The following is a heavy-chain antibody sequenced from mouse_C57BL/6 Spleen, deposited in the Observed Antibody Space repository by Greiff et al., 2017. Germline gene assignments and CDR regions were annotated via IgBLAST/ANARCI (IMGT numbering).Heavy chain of an antibody. CDR3: ARQDYSNPYYYAMDY. J-gene: IGHJ4*01. CDR1: GFTFSSYG. V-gene: IGHV5-6*02. CDR2: ISSGGSYT. D-gene: IGHD2-5*01. Sequence: EVKLEESGGDLVKPGGSLKLSCAASGFTFSSYGMSWVRQTPDKRLEWVATISSGGSYTYYPDSVKGRFTISRDNAKNTLYLQMSSLKSEDTAMYYCARQDYSNPYYYAMDYWGQGTSVTVSS.